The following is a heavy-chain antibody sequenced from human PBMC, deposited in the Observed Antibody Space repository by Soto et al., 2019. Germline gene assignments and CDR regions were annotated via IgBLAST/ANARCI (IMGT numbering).Heavy chain of an antibody. J-gene: IGHJ6*02. CDR2: IYYSGSA. CDR1: GGSISSGGYY. Sequence: KPSETLSLTCTVSGGSISSGGYYWSWIRQHPGKGLEWIGYIYYSGSAYYNPSLKSRVTISVDTSNNQFSLKLSSVTAADTAVYYCARMSVTPRYYYYYGMDVWGQGTTVTVSS. CDR3: ARMSVTPRYYYYYGMDV. D-gene: IGHD4-4*01. V-gene: IGHV4-31*03.